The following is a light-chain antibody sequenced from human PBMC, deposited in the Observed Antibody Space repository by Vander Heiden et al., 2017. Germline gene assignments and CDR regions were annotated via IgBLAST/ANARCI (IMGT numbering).Light chain of an antibody. CDR3: QQDDNLRIT. J-gene: IGKJ4*01. Sequence: DIQMTQSPSSLSASVGDRVTITCQASQDISNYLNWYQQKPGKAPKLLIYDASNLETGVPSRFSGSGSGTDFTFTISSLQPEDIATYYCQQDDNLRITFGGWTKVEIK. CDR1: QDISNY. V-gene: IGKV1-33*01. CDR2: DAS.